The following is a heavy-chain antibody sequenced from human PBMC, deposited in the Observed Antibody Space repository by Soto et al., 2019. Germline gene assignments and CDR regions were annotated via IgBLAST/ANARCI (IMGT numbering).Heavy chain of an antibody. CDR1: GGSISTYY. V-gene: IGHV4-59*01. J-gene: IGHJ5*02. Sequence: AETLSLTFTVSGGSISTYYWHWIRQPPGKGLEWMGYIYNDGITNYIPSLKRRGTISLDRSKKQPSLPLNSVTSADTAVYYCARGLSSSGWYALWSWGQGALVTAPQ. D-gene: IGHD6-19*01. CDR2: IYNDGIT. CDR3: ARGLSSSGWYALWS.